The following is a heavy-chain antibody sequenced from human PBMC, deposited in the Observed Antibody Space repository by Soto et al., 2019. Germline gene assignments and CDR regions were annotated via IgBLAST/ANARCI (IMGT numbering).Heavy chain of an antibody. Sequence: GGSLRLSCAASGFTFSSYGMHWVRQAPGKGLEWVAVISYDGSNKYYADSVKGRFTISRDNSKNTLYLQMNSLRAEDTAVYYCAKDQKEGKPYYYYYGMDVWGQGTTVTVSS. V-gene: IGHV3-30*18. CDR2: ISYDGSNK. CDR3: AKDQKEGKPYYYYYGMDV. J-gene: IGHJ6*02. CDR1: GFTFSSYG.